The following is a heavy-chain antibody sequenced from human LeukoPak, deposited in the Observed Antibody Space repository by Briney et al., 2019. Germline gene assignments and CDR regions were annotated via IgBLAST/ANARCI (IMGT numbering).Heavy chain of an antibody. CDR2: IWFDGGNT. CDR3: ARDSAKLWFQGMDV. D-gene: IGHD3-10*01. CDR1: RFIFSNYG. V-gene: IGHV3-33*01. Sequence: GGSLRLSCAASRFIFSNYGMHWVRQAPGKELEWVAVIWFDGGNTYYADSVKGRFTISRDNSNNTLYLQMNSLRAEDTAVYYCARDSAKLWFQGMDVWGQGTTVTVSS. J-gene: IGHJ6*02.